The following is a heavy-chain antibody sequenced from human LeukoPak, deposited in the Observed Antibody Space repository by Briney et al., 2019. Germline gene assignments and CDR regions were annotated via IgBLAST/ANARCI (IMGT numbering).Heavy chain of an antibody. V-gene: IGHV3-23*01. Sequence: GGSLRLSCAASGFTFSTYVMSWVRQAPGKGLEWVSGISGSGGSTYYADSVKGRFTISRDNSKNTLYLQMNSLRADDTAVYYCAKGMLGYCSSSSCYVAFDYWGQGTLVTVSS. J-gene: IGHJ4*02. D-gene: IGHD2-2*01. CDR1: GFTFSTYV. CDR3: AKGMLGYCSSSSCYVAFDY. CDR2: ISGSGGST.